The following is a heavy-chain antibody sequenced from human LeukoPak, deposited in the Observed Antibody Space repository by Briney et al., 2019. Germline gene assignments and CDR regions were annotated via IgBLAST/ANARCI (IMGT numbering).Heavy chain of an antibody. Sequence: GGSLRLSCAASGFTFSNYNMNWVRQAPGKGLECIAYISSSSSTIYYADSVKGRFTISRDNAKNSLFLHMNSLRAEDTALYYCARENFADLFDFWGQGPLVTVSS. CDR1: GFTFSNYN. V-gene: IGHV3-48*01. D-gene: IGHD1-7*01. J-gene: IGHJ4*02. CDR2: ISSSSSTI. CDR3: ARENFADLFDF.